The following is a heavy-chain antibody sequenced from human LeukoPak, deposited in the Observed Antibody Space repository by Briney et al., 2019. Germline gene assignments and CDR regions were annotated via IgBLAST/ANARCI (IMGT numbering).Heavy chain of an antibody. CDR2: IWYDGSNK. J-gene: IGHJ4*02. V-gene: IGHV3-33*01. Sequence: GGSLRLSCAASGFTFSSYGMQWVRQAPGKGLEWVAVIWYDGSNKYYADSVKGRFTISRDNSKNTPYLQMNSLRAEDTAVYYCASLQWSNPDYFDHWGQGTLVTVSS. CDR3: ASLQWSNPDYFDH. CDR1: GFTFSSYG. D-gene: IGHD2-15*01.